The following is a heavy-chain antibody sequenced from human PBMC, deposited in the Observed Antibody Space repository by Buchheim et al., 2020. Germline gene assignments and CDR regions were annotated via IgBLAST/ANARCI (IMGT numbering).Heavy chain of an antibody. V-gene: IGHV4-59*01. CDR3: ARGLGGYSYGYGIRDNWFDP. CDR1: GGSISSYY. J-gene: IGHJ5*02. Sequence: QVQLQESGPGLVKPSETLSLTCTVSGGSISSYYWSWIRQPPGKGLEWIGYIYYSGSTNYNPSLKSRVTISVDTSKNQFSLKLSSVTAADTAVYYCARGLGGYSYGYGIRDNWFDPWGQGTL. D-gene: IGHD5-18*01. CDR2: IYYSGST.